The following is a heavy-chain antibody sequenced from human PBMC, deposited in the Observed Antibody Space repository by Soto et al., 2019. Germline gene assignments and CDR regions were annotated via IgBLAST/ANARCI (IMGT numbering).Heavy chain of an antibody. Sequence: EVQLFESGGGLVQPGGSLRLSCAASGFTFSSYAMSWVRQAPGKGLEWVSAISGSGGSTYYAGSVKGRFTISRDNSKNTLFLQMNSLRAEDTAVYYCARGRSDFWSAHDYWGQGTLVTVSS. D-gene: IGHD3-3*01. CDR1: GFTFSSYA. J-gene: IGHJ4*02. V-gene: IGHV3-23*01. CDR3: ARGRSDFWSAHDY. CDR2: ISGSGGST.